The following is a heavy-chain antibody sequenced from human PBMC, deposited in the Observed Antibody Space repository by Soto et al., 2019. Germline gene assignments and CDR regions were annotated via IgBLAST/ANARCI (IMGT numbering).Heavy chain of an antibody. Sequence: SGGSLRLSCAASGFTFSSYSMNWVRQAPGKGLEWVSSISSSSSYIYYADSVKGRLTISRDNAKNSLYLQMNSLRAEDTAVYYCAKSMVRGVIIPYFQHWGQGTLVTVSS. V-gene: IGHV3-21*01. J-gene: IGHJ1*01. D-gene: IGHD3-10*01. CDR3: AKSMVRGVIIPYFQH. CDR2: ISSSSSYI. CDR1: GFTFSSYS.